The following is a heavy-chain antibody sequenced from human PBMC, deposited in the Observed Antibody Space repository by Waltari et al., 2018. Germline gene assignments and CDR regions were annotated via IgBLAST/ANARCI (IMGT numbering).Heavy chain of an antibody. Sequence: EVQLVESGGGLIQPGGSLRLSCAASGCTVRSNYRSWVSRAPGKGLEWVSVIYSGGSTYYADSVKCRFTISRYNSKNTLYLQMNSLRAEDTAVYYCARDDVAAAGTEAFDIWGQGTMVTVSS. CDR3: ARDDVAAAGTEAFDI. CDR1: GCTVRSNY. J-gene: IGHJ3*02. CDR2: IYSGGST. V-gene: IGHV3-53*01. D-gene: IGHD6-13*01.